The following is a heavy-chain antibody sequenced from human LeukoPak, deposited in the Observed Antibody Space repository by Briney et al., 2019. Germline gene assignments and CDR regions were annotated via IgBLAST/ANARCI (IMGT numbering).Heavy chain of an antibody. CDR3: SKDRVPDNGWNFDM. Sequence: PGRSLSLSCAASGFTFTTYTISWVRQAPGKGVEWVSYIYGDASKILYADPVRGRFTFSRYSSKSMVYLQMNGLRVDDTDLYFCSKDRVPDNGWNFDMWGQGTMVIVSA. CDR1: GFTFTTYT. J-gene: IGHJ3*02. D-gene: IGHD1-1*01. CDR2: IYGDASKI. V-gene: IGHV3-23*01.